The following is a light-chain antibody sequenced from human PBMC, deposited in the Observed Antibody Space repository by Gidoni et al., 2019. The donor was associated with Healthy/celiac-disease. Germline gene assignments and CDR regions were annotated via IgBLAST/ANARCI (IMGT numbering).Light chain of an antibody. Sequence: IVMTQSPATLSVSSGERVTLSCRASQSVNSNLAWYQQKPGQAPRLLIYGASTRATGIPARFSGSGSGTEFTLTISSLQSEDFAVYYCQQYNNWPRAFGPGTKVDIK. CDR1: QSVNSN. V-gene: IGKV3-15*01. CDR3: QQYNNWPRA. J-gene: IGKJ3*01. CDR2: GAS.